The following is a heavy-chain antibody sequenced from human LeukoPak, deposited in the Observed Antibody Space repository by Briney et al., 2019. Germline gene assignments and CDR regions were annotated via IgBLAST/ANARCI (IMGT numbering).Heavy chain of an antibody. CDR1: GGSISSYY. V-gene: IGHV4-59*01. Sequence: SETLSLTCIVSGGSISSYYWSWIRQPPGKGLEWIGNIYYRGSTNYNPSLNSRVIMSVDTSKNQFSLKLSSVTAADTAVYYCAREASPRYYFDYWGQGTLVTVSS. J-gene: IGHJ4*02. CDR3: AREASPRYYFDY. CDR2: IYYRGST.